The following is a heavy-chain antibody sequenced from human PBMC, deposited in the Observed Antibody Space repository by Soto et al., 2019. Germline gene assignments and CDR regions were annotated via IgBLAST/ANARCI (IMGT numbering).Heavy chain of an antibody. D-gene: IGHD1-26*01. V-gene: IGHV1-69*01. CDR1: GGTFSSAT. CDR2: VSPLFGTT. Sequence: QEQLVQSGAEVKKPGSSVKVSCKASGGTFSSATISWVRQAPGQGLEWMGGVSPLFGTTYYAQKFQGRLTITAAASSGTADMELSSMKSEDTAVYYCTGGASSGGWYFDVWGRGTLVSVSS. J-gene: IGHJ2*01. CDR3: TGGASSGGWYFDV.